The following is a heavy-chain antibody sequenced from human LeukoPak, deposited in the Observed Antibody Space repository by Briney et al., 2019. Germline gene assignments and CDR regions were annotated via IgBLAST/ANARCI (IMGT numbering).Heavy chain of an antibody. J-gene: IGHJ4*02. CDR2: IKQDGSEK. Sequence: PGGSLRLSCAASGFIFSSYWMSWVRQAPGKGLEWVANIKQDGSEKYYVDSVKGRFTISRDNAKNSLYLQMNSLRAEDTAMYYCARFQVGGGNSERGVDYWGQGTLVTVSS. D-gene: IGHD4-23*01. CDR1: GFIFSSYW. CDR3: ARFQVGGGNSERGVDY. V-gene: IGHV3-7*03.